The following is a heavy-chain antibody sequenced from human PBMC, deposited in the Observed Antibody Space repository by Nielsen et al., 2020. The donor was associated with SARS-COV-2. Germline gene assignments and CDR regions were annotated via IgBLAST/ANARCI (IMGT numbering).Heavy chain of an antibody. V-gene: IGHV4-34*01. CDR2: INHSGST. J-gene: IGHJ4*02. CDR3: ARGGPSWHKPYYLDY. CDR1: GGSFSGYY. Sequence: SETLSLTCAVYGGSFSGYYWSWIRQPPGKGLEWIGEINHSGSTNYNPSLKSRVTISVDTSKNQLSLKLSSVTAADTAVYYCARGGPSWHKPYYLDYWGQGTLVTVSS. D-gene: IGHD2-2*01.